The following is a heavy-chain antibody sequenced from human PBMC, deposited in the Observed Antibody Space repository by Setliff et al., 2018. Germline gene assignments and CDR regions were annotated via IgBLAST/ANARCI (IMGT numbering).Heavy chain of an antibody. Sequence: GASVKVSCKASGYTFTGRYMHWVRQAPGQGLEWMGWINPYSGGTTYAQKFQGRVTMSRDTSISTAYMELSRLTSDDTAVYFCASKYCEINDCQLPFFDYWGQGTLVTVSS. CDR3: ASKYCEINDCQLPFFDY. CDR1: GYTFTGRY. J-gene: IGHJ4*02. CDR2: INPYSGGT. D-gene: IGHD3-9*01. V-gene: IGHV1-2*02.